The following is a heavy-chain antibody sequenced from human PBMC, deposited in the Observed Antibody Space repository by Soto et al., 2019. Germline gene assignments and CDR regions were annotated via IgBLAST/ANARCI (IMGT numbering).Heavy chain of an antibody. Sequence: QITLNESGPTPVKPRQTLTLTCTFSGFSLTTSGVGVGWIRQSPGKAPEWLALMYWDDDKRYSPSLKSRLTITQDSSKNQVVLTMADLDPVDTATYYCAHRVLRTVFGLVTTTAIYFDFWGQGTPVAVSS. D-gene: IGHD3-3*01. V-gene: IGHV2-5*02. CDR2: MYWDDDK. CDR3: AHRVLRTVFGLVTTTAIYFDF. J-gene: IGHJ4*02. CDR1: GFSLTTSGVG.